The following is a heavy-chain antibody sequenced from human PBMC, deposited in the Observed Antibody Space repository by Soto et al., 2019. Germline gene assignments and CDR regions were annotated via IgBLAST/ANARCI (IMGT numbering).Heavy chain of an antibody. D-gene: IGHD3-9*01. J-gene: IGHJ5*02. CDR1: GASISSYY. V-gene: IGHV4-59*01. CDR2: MHHTQGT. CDR3: ARVPFVGYFDWLDP. Sequence: SETLSLTCSVSGASISSYYWTWIRQPPGGGLEWIGYMHHTQGTNDNPSLRGRVHMSIDTSMNQFSLRLTSVTAADTAEYYCARVPFVGYFDWLDPWGHGTLVTVSS.